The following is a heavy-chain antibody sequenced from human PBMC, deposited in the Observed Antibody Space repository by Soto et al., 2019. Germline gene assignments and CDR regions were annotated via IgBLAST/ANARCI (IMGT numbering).Heavy chain of an antibody. CDR3: AGWNPPYGMDV. CDR1: GYTFTNND. Sequence: ASVKVSCKASGYTFTNNDINWVRQAPGQGLEWMGWINPNSGGTNYAQKFQGRVTMTRDTSISTAYMELSRLRSDDTAVYYCAGWNPPYGMDVWGQGTTVTVSS. J-gene: IGHJ6*02. CDR2: INPNSGGT. V-gene: IGHV1-2*02. D-gene: IGHD1-1*01.